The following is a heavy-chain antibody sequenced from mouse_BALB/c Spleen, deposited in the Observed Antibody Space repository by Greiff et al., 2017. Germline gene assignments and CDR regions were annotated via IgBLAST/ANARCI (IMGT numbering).Heavy chain of an antibody. CDR1: GYTFTSYW. CDR2: INPSTGYT. J-gene: IGHJ2*01. D-gene: IGHD1-1*01. CDR3: ARLGYGSSYSFDY. V-gene: IGHV1-7*01. Sequence: VQLQQSGAELAKPGASVKMSCKASGYTFTSYWMHWVKQRPGQGLEWIGYINPSTGYTEYNQKFKDKATLTADKSSSTAYMQLSSLTSEDSAVYDCARLGYGSSYSFDYWGQGTTLTVSS.